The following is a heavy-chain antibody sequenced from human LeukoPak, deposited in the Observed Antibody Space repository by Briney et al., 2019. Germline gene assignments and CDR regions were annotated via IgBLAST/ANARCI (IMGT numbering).Heavy chain of an antibody. D-gene: IGHD4-23*01. J-gene: IGHJ4*02. Sequence: PGWSLTLSCPPCLCTFSRYALRWVHQAPGKGLEWVSGISGSGGRPYYADFAKGRFTISRDNSKNTLYLQMNSLRAEDTAVYYCAKDQATVVTQGDYWGQGTLVTVSS. CDR2: ISGSGGRP. V-gene: IGHV3-23*01. CDR3: AKDQATVVTQGDY. CDR1: LCTFSRYA.